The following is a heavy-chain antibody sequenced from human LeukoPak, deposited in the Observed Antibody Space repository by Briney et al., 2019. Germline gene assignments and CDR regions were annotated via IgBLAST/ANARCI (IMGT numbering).Heavy chain of an antibody. CDR1: GFTFSSYW. V-gene: IGHV3-7*01. CDR3: ARYGSGSPIVPFDY. J-gene: IGHJ4*02. Sequence: GGSLRLSCAASGFTFSSYWMSWVRQAPGKGLEWVANIKQDGSENYYVDSVKGRFTISRDNAKNSLYLQMSSLRAEDTAVYYCARYGSGSPIVPFDYWGQGTLVTVSS. D-gene: IGHD3-10*01. CDR2: IKQDGSEN.